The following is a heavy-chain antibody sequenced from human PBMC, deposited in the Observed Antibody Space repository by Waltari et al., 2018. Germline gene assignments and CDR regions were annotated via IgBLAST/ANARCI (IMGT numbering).Heavy chain of an antibody. Sequence: EVQLVESGGGLVQPGRSLRLSCAASGFSFDDYAMHWVGQAPGKGLEWVSGISWKSGSTAYADSVEGRFTISRDNAKNSLYLQMHSLRPEDTALYYCVKDRGLYSSSSGLNYWGQGTLVTVSS. D-gene: IGHD6-6*01. J-gene: IGHJ4*02. CDR1: GFSFDDYA. CDR3: VKDRGLYSSSSGLNY. CDR2: ISWKSGST. V-gene: IGHV3-9*01.